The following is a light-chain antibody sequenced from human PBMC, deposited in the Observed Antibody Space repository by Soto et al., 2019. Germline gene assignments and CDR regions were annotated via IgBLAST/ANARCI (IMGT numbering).Light chain of an antibody. CDR1: SSNIGSNT. CDR3: AAGDDSLSGPGV. Sequence: QSVLTQPPSASGTPGQRVTISCSGSSSNIGSNTVNWYQQLPGTAPKLLIYSNNQRPSGVPDRFSGSKSGTSASLAISGLRSEDEADYYCAAGDDSLSGPGVFGGGTKLTVL. CDR2: SNN. J-gene: IGLJ3*02. V-gene: IGLV1-44*01.